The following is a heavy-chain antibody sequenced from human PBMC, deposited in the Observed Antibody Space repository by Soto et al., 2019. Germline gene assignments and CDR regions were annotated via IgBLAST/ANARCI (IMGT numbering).Heavy chain of an antibody. J-gene: IGHJ4*02. CDR3: VRTSLVVAAATREDY. V-gene: IGHV3-74*01. D-gene: IGHD2-15*01. CDR2: INSDGSST. Sequence: PGGSLRLSCAASVFTFSSYWMHWVRQAPGKGLVWVSRINSDGSSTSYAGSVKGRFTISRDNAKNTLYLQMNSLRAEDTAVYYCVRTSLVVAAATREDYWGQGTLVTVSS. CDR1: VFTFSSYW.